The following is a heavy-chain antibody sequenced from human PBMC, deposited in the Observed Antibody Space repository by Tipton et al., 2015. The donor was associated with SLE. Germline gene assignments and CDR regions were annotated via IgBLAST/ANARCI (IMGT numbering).Heavy chain of an antibody. CDR1: GGSFSGYY. D-gene: IGHD6-19*01. CDR2: INHSGST. V-gene: IGHV4-34*01. CDR3: GSISSSGWLYFDY. Sequence: TLSLTCAVYGGSFSGYYWSWIRQPPGKGLEWIGEINHSGSTNYNPSLKSRVTISVDTSKNQFSLKLSSVTAADTAVYYCGSISSSGWLYFDYWGQGTLVTVSS. J-gene: IGHJ4*02.